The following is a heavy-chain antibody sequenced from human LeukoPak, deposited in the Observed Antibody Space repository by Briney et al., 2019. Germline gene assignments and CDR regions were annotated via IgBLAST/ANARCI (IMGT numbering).Heavy chain of an antibody. Sequence: GGSLRLSCAASRFTVSTNYMSWVRQAPGKGLEWVSAVYSGGSTSYADSVKGRFTISRDSSKNTLYFQMNNLRAEDTAVYYCARVVRMAAGMNYYLDYWGQGNLVTVSS. V-gene: IGHV3-53*01. CDR1: RFTVSTNY. CDR3: ARVVRMAAGMNYYLDY. D-gene: IGHD6-13*01. J-gene: IGHJ4*02. CDR2: VYSGGST.